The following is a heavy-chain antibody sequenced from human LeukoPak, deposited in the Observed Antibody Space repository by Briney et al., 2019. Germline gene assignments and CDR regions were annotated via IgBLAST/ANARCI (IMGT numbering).Heavy chain of an antibody. J-gene: IGHJ6*03. CDR3: ARALADTAMVTFGYYYYMDV. V-gene: IGHV4-4*07. D-gene: IGHD5-18*01. CDR2: IYTSGST. CDR1: GGSISSYY. Sequence: SETLSLTCTVSGGSISSYYWSWIRQPAGKGLEWIGRIYTSGSTNYNPSLKSRVTMSVDTSKNQFSLKLSSVTAADTAVYYCARALADTAMVTFGYYYYMDVWGKGTTVTVSS.